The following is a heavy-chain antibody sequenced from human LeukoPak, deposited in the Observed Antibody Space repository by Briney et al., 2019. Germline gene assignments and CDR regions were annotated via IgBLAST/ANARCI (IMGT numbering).Heavy chain of an antibody. J-gene: IGHJ4*02. CDR3: ARVGAGDCCFFNY. Sequence: ASVKVSCKASGYTSTGYYMHWVRQAPGQGLEWIGWINPNSGDTSYAQKFQGRVTMTGDTSISTAYMDLSKLRSDDTAVYYCARVGAGDCCFFNYWGQGTLVTVSS. V-gene: IGHV1-2*02. CDR1: GYTSTGYY. CDR2: INPNSGDT. D-gene: IGHD2-21*02.